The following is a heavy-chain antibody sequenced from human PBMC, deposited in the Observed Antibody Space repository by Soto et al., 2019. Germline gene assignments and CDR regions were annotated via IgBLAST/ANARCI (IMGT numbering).Heavy chain of an antibody. CDR2: IYHSGST. D-gene: IGHD1-26*01. Sequence: QVRLQESGPGLVKPSGTLSLTCAVSGGSIRSSNWWSWVRQPPGKGLEWIGEIYHSGSTNYTPSLKSRVTISVDQSKNQYSLKLSSVTAADTAVEYCARVAGSYYYGMDVWGQGTTVTVSS. V-gene: IGHV4-4*02. CDR3: ARVAGSYYYGMDV. CDR1: GGSIRSSNW. J-gene: IGHJ6*02.